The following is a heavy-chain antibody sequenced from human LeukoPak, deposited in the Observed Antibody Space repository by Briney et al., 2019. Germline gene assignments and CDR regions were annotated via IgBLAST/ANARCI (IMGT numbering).Heavy chain of an antibody. Sequence: SETLSLTCSVSGGSVSGTGYYWGWIRQPPGKGLEWIANIYETGSAYYSPSLKTRVTISLDAASNQVSLILKSVTAADTAVYYCARATDSLRLPRPMDLDYWGQGTLVTVSS. CDR2: IYETGSA. CDR3: ARATDSLRLPRPMDLDY. D-gene: IGHD5/OR15-5a*01. V-gene: IGHV4-39*07. J-gene: IGHJ4*02. CDR1: GGSVSGTGYY.